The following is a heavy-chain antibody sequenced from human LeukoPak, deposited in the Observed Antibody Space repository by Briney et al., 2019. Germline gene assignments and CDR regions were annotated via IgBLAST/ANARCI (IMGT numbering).Heavy chain of an antibody. CDR1: GFTFSSYA. V-gene: IGHV3-30-3*01. CDR2: ISYDGSNK. J-gene: IGHJ4*02. D-gene: IGHD5-12*01. CDR3: AKDRRLPWDYFDS. Sequence: GGSLRLSCAASGFTFSSYAMHWVRQAPGKGLEWVAVISYDGSNKYYADSVKGRFTISRDNSKNTLYLQMNSLRPEDTAIYYCAKDRRLPWDYFDSWGQGTLVTVSS.